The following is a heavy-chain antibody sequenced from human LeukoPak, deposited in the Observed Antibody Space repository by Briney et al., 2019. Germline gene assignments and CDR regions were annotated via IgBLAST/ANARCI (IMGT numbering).Heavy chain of an antibody. CDR1: GYSFTSYW. CDR3: ARLIYGSGSCSHYGMDV. Sequence: GESLKISCKGSGYSFTSYWIGWVRQMPGKGLEWMGIIYPGDSDTRYSPSFQGQVTISADKSISTAYLQWSSLKASDTAMYYCARLIYGSGSCSHYGMDVWGQGTTVTVPS. CDR2: IYPGDSDT. J-gene: IGHJ6*02. V-gene: IGHV5-51*01. D-gene: IGHD3-10*01.